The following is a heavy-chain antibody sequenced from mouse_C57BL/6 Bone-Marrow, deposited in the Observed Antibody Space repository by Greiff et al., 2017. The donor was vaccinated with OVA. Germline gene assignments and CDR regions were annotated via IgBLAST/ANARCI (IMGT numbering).Heavy chain of an antibody. Sequence: QVQLQQPGAELVRPGTSVKLSCKASGYTFTSYWMHWVKQRPGQGLEWIGVIDPSDSYTNYNQKFKGNATLTVDTSSSTAYMQLSSLTSEDSAVYYCARGLRGIDYWGQGTTLTVSS. CDR2: IDPSDSYT. V-gene: IGHV1-59*01. D-gene: IGHD2-4*01. J-gene: IGHJ2*01. CDR3: ARGLRGIDY. CDR1: GYTFTSYW.